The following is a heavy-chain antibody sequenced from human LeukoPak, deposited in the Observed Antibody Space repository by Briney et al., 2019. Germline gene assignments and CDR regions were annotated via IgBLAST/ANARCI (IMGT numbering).Heavy chain of an antibody. D-gene: IGHD3-16*01. CDR3: VRDWFTHGVSTLDL. J-gene: IGHJ3*01. CDR2: IDPNTGNP. V-gene: IGHV7-4-1*01. Sequence: ASVKVSCKASGYTFTNHAMNWMRQAPGQGFEWLGWIDPNTGNPTYGQGFTGRFVFSVDTSLSTAYLEIHSLKAEDTAIYFCVRDWFTHGVSTLDLWGQGTKVGVFS. CDR1: GYTFTNHA.